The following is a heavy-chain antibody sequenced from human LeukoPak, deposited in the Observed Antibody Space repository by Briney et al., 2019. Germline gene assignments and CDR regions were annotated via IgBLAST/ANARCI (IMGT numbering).Heavy chain of an antibody. CDR2: ISWNSGSI. Sequence: GRSLRLSCAASGFTFDDYAMHWVRQAPGKGLEWVSGISWNSGSIGYADSVKGRFTISRDNAKNSLYLQMNSLRAEDTASYYCAKDAYDFWSGLLDYWGQGTLVTVS. D-gene: IGHD3-3*01. V-gene: IGHV3-9*01. J-gene: IGHJ4*02. CDR1: GFTFDDYA. CDR3: AKDAYDFWSGLLDY.